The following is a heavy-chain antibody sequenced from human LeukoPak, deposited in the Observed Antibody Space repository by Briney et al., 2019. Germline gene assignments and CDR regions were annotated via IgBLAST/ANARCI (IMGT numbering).Heavy chain of an antibody. V-gene: IGHV1-8*01. CDR1: GYTFTSYD. Sequence: ASVNVSCKASGYTFTSYDINWVRQATGQGLEWMGWMNPNSGNTGYAQKFQGRVTMTRNTSISTAYMELSSLRSEDTAVYYCARVLGTYYYMDVWGKGTTVTISS. CDR3: ARVLGTYYYMDV. CDR2: MNPNSGNT. D-gene: IGHD1-1*01. J-gene: IGHJ6*03.